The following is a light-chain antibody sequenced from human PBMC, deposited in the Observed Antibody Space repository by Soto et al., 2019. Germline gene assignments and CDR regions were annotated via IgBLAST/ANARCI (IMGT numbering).Light chain of an antibody. Sequence: EIVLTQSPGTLSLSPGERATLSCRASQSVSSSYLAWYQQKPGQAPRLLIYGASNRAAGIPDRFSRSGSGTGFTLTISRLELKDFGVYSCQQYGTSLFTCGPGTKVDI. V-gene: IGKV3-20*01. CDR1: QSVSSSY. CDR3: QQYGTSLFT. CDR2: GAS. J-gene: IGKJ3*01.